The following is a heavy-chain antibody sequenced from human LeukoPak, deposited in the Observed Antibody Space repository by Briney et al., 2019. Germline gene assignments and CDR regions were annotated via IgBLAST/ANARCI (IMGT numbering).Heavy chain of an antibody. CDR2: IYPGDSNT. CDR1: GYNFTKYW. V-gene: IGHV5-51*01. J-gene: IGHJ5*02. D-gene: IGHD3-10*01. Sequence: GASLQISCKGSGYNFTKYWVAWVRPLPGKGLEWMGSIYPGDSNTRYSPSFQGLVTISADNSISTAYLQWSSLQAPDTAMYYCARRDYSGSGTYYGYWFDPWGQGTLVTVSS. CDR3: ARRDYSGSGTYYGYWFDP.